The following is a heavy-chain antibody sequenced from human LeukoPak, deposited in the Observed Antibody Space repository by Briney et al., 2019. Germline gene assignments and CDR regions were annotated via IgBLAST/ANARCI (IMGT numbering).Heavy chain of an antibody. J-gene: IGHJ4*02. D-gene: IGHD2-2*01. CDR3: AREDIVVVPASGIDY. V-gene: IGHV4-61*02. CDR1: GGSIGSGSYY. CDR2: IYTSGST. Sequence: SQTLSLTCTVSGGSIGSGSYYWSWIRQPAGKGLEWIGRIYTSGSTNYNPSLKSRVTISLDTSGNQFSLKLSSVTAADTAVYYCAREDIVVVPASGIDYWGQGTLVTVSS.